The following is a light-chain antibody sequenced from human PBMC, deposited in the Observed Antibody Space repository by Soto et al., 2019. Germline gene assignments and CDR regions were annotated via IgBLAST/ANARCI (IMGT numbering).Light chain of an antibody. CDR3: QSYDSSLSGWV. V-gene: IGLV1-40*01. J-gene: IGLJ3*02. CDR2: GNS. Sequence: SVLTQPPSVSGAPGQRVTISCTGSSSNIGAGYDVHWYQQLPGTAPKLLIYGNSNRPSGVPDRLSGSKSGTSASLAITGLQAEDEADYYCQSYDSSLSGWVFGGGTKLTVL. CDR1: SSNIGAGYD.